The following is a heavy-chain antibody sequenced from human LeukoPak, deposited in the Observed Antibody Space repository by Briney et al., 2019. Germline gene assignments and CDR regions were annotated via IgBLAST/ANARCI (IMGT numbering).Heavy chain of an antibody. CDR1: GGSISNYY. CDR2: IFYSGST. CDR3: AREGGSYYHWFDP. D-gene: IGHD1-26*01. V-gene: IGHV4-59*01. Sequence: SETLSLACTLSGGSISNYYWSWIRQPPGKGLEWIGNIFYSGSTNYNPSLKSRVTISLDMSKNQFSLKLISVSAADTVVYYCAREGGSYYHWFDPWGQGTLVTVSS. J-gene: IGHJ5*02.